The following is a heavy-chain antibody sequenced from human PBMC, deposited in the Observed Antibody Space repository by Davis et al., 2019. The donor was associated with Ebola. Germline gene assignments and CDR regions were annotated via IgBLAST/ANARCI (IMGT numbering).Heavy chain of an antibody. CDR3: AGSGIRDYYFDY. D-gene: IGHD3-3*02. Sequence: GGSLRLSCSASGFTFSTYSMNWVRQAPGKGLEWVSSISRSSSFIYYADSVKGRFTISRDNPRNSLYLQMNSLRAEDTAVYYCAGSGIRDYYFDYWGQGNLVTVSS. V-gene: IGHV3-21*01. J-gene: IGHJ4*02. CDR1: GFTFSTYS. CDR2: ISRSSSFI.